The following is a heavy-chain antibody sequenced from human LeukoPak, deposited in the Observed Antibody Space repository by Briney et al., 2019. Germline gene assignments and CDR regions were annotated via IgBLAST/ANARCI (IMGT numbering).Heavy chain of an antibody. CDR3: ARGYGMDV. Sequence: GGSLRLSCAASGFTVSSNFMSWVRQAPGKGPEWVSIIYRDGYTHYADSVKGRFIISRDSSKSTLYLHMNSLRAEDTAMYYCARGYGMDVWGQGTTVTVSS. CDR2: IYRDGYT. J-gene: IGHJ6*02. V-gene: IGHV3-66*01. CDR1: GFTVSSNF.